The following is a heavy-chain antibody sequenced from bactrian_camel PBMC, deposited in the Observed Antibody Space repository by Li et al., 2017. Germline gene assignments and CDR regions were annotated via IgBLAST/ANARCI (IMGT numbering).Heavy chain of an antibody. D-gene: IGHD1*01. CDR3: AAKESYYCSVDYLQRRANF. CDR2: ISGDGDNT. Sequence: HVQLVESGGGSVQVGGSLRLTCAHSGATAGSVCMGWFRQAPGTEREVVAVISGDGDNTYYGDSVKDRFIISRDGAKNTIYLQMDGLSPEDTAMYLCAAKESYYCSVDYLQRRANFWGQGPRSPSP. J-gene: IGHJ4*01. V-gene: IGHV3S55*01. CDR1: GATAGSVC.